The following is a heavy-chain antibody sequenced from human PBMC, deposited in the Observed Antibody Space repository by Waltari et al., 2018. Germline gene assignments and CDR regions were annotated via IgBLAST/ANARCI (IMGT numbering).Heavy chain of an antibody. D-gene: IGHD6-19*01. CDR2: IYYSGST. CDR1: GGSISSSSYY. Sequence: QLQLQESGPGLVKPSETLSLTCTVPGGSISSSSYYWGWIRQPPGKGLEWIGSIYYSGSTYYNPSLKSRVTISVDTSKNQFSLKLSSVTAADTAVYYCARGGSSGSVRFDYWGQGTLVTVSS. J-gene: IGHJ4*02. V-gene: IGHV4-39*01. CDR3: ARGGSSGSVRFDY.